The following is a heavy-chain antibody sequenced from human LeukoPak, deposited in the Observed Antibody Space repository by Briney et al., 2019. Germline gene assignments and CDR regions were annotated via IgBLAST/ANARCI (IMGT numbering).Heavy chain of an antibody. J-gene: IGHJ5*02. D-gene: IGHD3-10*01. CDR2: ISYDGSNK. V-gene: IGHV3-30*03. Sequence: GGSLRLSCAASGFTFSSYGMHWVRQAPGKGLEWVAAISYDGSNKYYADSVKGRFTISRDNSKNTLYLQMNSLRAEDTAVYYCVPSLLWFGDWFDPWGQGTLVTVSS. CDR3: VPSLLWFGDWFDP. CDR1: GFTFSSYG.